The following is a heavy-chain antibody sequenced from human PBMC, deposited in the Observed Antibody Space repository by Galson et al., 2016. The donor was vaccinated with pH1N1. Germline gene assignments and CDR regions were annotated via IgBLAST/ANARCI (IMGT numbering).Heavy chain of an antibody. CDR2: FHTSGGT. CDR1: GVSVNSPTYY. CDR3: AREADSSDSTGYYYKTFDY. Sequence: TLSLTCTVSGVSVNSPTYYWSWIRQPAGKGLEWIGRFHTSGGTNYKPSLNSRVTISLDASNNQFSLELTSVTAADTAVYYCAREADSSDSTGYYYKTFDYWGQGILVTVSS. D-gene: IGHD3-22*01. V-gene: IGHV4-61*02. J-gene: IGHJ4*02.